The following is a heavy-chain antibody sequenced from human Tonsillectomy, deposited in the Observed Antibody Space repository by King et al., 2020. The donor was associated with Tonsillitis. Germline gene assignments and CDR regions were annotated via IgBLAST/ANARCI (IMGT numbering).Heavy chain of an antibody. D-gene: IGHD1-26*01. J-gene: IGHJ6*02. CDR2: IFSGGNT. Sequence: VQLVESGGGLIQPGGSLRLSCAASGFTVSSNFMSWVRQAPGKGLEWVSVIFSGGNTYYPDSVRGRFTLSRDNSKNTLYLQMNSLRAEETALYYCARDSWEGYYGMDVWGQGTTVTVSS. V-gene: IGHV3-53*01. CDR3: ARDSWEGYYGMDV. CDR1: GFTVSSNF.